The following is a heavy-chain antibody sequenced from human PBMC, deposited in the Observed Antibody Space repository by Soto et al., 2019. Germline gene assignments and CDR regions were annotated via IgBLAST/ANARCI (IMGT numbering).Heavy chain of an antibody. CDR2: INPSGGST. V-gene: IGHV1-46*01. D-gene: IGHD4-4*01. J-gene: IGHJ6*02. CDR1: GYTFTSYY. CDR3: ARGAPTVSCDYYYGMDV. Sequence: ASVKVSCKASGYTFTSYYMHWVRQAPGQGLEWMGIINPSGGSTSYAQKFQGRVTMTRDTSTSTVYMELSSLRSEDTAVYYCARGAPTVSCDYYYGMDVWGQGTTVTVSS.